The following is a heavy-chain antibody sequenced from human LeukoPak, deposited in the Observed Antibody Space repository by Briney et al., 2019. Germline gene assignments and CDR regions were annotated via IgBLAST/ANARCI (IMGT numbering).Heavy chain of an antibody. Sequence: ASVKVSCKASGYTFTVYYMHWVRQAPGQGREWMGRINPNSGGTNYAQKFQGRVTMTRDTSISTAYMELSRLRSDDTAVYYCARYYYDSSGYDSWGQGTLVTVSS. CDR3: ARYYYDSSGYDS. CDR1: GYTFTVYY. D-gene: IGHD3-22*01. J-gene: IGHJ5*02. CDR2: INPNSGGT. V-gene: IGHV1-2*06.